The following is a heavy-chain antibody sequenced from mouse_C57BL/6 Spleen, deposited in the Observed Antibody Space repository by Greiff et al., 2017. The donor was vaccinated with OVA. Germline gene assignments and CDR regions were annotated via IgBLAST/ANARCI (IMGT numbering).Heavy chain of an antibody. CDR2: IWSGGGT. V-gene: IGHV2-9-1*01. D-gene: IGHD2-3*01. Sequence: VQLKELGPGLVAPSQSLSTTCTVSGFSLPSHALSWVRPPPGKGPEWLGVIWSGGGTNFHSALTSRLSISKDNSKSQVFLKMNSLQTDDTARYYCARNDGYSWGQGTLVTVSA. CDR3: ARNDGYS. J-gene: IGHJ3*02. CDR1: GFSLPSHA.